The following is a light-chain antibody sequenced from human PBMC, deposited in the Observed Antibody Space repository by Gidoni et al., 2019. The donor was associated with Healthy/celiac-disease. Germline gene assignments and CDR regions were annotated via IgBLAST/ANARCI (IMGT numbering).Light chain of an antibody. V-gene: IGKV3-20*01. CDR3: QQYGSSPAT. CDR1: QSVSSSY. Sequence: EIVLTQSPGTLSLSPGERATLSCRASQSVSSSYLAWNQHKPGQAPRLLIYGASSRATGIPDRFSGSGSGTDFTLTISRLEPEDFAVYYCQQYGSSPATFGQGTKVEIK. J-gene: IGKJ1*01. CDR2: GAS.